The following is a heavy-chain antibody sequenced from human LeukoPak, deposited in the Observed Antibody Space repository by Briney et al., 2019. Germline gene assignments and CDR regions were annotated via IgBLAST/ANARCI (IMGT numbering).Heavy chain of an antibody. CDR2: IYYSGST. CDR1: GGSISSSSYY. J-gene: IGHJ5*02. V-gene: IGHV4-39*01. CDR3: ARKLVRGVGPSSFDP. D-gene: IGHD3-10*01. Sequence: SETLSLTCTVSGGSISSSSYYWGWIRQPPGKGLEWIGSIYYSGSTYYNPSLKSRVTISVDTSKNQFSLRLSSVTAADTAVYYCARKLVRGVGPSSFDPWRQGTLVTVPS.